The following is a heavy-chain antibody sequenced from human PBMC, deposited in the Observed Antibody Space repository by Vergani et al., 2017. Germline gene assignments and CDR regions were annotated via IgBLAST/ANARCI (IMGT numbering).Heavy chain of an antibody. CDR2: IIPIFGTA. CDR3: ARDSYSDYDTNPGDAFDI. D-gene: IGHD3-9*01. V-gene: IGHV1-69*01. CDR1: GGTFSSYA. Sequence: QVQLVQSGAEVQKPGSSVKVSCKASGGTFSSYAISWVRQAPGQGLEWMGGIIPIFGTANYAQKFQGRVTITADESPSTAYMELSSLRSEDTAVYYCARDSYSDYDTNPGDAFDIWGQGTMVSVSS. J-gene: IGHJ3*02.